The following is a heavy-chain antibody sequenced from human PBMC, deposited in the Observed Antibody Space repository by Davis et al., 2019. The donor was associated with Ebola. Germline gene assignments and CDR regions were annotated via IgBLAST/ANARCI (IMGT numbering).Heavy chain of an antibody. CDR1: RFTFDDYG. CDR2: ISWNTNVT. V-gene: IGHV3-9*01. CDR3: AKGRGGSIAASLNY. J-gene: IGHJ4*02. D-gene: IGHD6-13*01. Sequence: PGGSLRLSCAASRFTFDDYGMHWVRQAPGKGLEWISGISWNTNVTGYADSVRGRFTISRDNAKNSVFLQMNSLRVEDAALYYCAKGRGGSIAASLNYWGQGTVVIVSS.